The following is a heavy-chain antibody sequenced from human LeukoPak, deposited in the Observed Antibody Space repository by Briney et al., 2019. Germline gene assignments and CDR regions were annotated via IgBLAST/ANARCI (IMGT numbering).Heavy chain of an antibody. CDR3: ARLWSVSSSVDY. CDR1: GGSISSYY. D-gene: IGHD6-6*01. V-gene: IGHV4-4*09. CDR2: IYTSGST. Sequence: SETLSLTCTVSGGSISSYYWSWIRQPPGKGLEWIGYIYTSGSTNYNPSLKSRVTISVDTSKNQFSLKLSSVTAADTAVYYCARLWSVSSSVDYWGQGTLVTVSS. J-gene: IGHJ4*02.